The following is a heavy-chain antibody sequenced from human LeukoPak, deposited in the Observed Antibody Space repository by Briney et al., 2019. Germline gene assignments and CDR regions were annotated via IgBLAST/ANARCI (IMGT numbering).Heavy chain of an antibody. J-gene: IGHJ1*01. CDR3: VRHDSYIPF. V-gene: IGHV3-23*01. CDR1: GFTFKNYA. D-gene: IGHD5-18*01. CDR2: ISDNDGST. Sequence: GESLRLSCAASGFTFKNYAMSWVRQTPGMGLEWVSAISDNDGSTYYTDSVKGRFTISRDNSKDTVYLQMNNLRAADTALYFCVRHDSYIPFWGQGSLVTVSS.